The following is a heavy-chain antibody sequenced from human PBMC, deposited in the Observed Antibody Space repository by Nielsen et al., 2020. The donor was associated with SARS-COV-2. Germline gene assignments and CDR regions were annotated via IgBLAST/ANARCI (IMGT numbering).Heavy chain of an antibody. CDR2: ISPYYGNT. J-gene: IGHJ4*02. V-gene: IGHV1-18*01. CDR1: GYTFTSYD. Sequence: ASVKVSCKASGYTFTSYDISWVRQAPGQGLEWMGWISPYYGNTNYAQKLQGKVTMTTDTSTSTAYMELRSLRSDDTAVYYCARDLRSSGWGFDYWGQGTLVTVSS. CDR3: ARDLRSSGWGFDY. D-gene: IGHD6-19*01.